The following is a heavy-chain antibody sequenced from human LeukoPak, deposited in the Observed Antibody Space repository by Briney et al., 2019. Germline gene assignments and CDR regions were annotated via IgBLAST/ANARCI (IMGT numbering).Heavy chain of an antibody. Sequence: GGSLRLSGAVSGFTFSKFWMSWVRQAPGRGLEGVANIHLEGNEKYHVESVKGRFTISRDNTKNLLFLQMNDLRVEDTAVYYCARGYDVSGDHWGQGTLVTVSS. J-gene: IGHJ4*02. CDR2: IHLEGNEK. CDR3: ARGYDVSGDH. CDR1: GFTFSKFW. D-gene: IGHD3-16*01. V-gene: IGHV3-7*04.